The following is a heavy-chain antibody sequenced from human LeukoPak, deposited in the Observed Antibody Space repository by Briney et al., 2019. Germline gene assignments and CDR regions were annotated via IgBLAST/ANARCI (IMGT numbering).Heavy chain of an antibody. V-gene: IGHV6-1*01. CDR1: GDSVSTNSVA. D-gene: IGHD3-22*01. CDR2: TSYRSKWYN. Sequence: SQTLSLTCAISGDSVSTNSVAWNWIRQSPSRGLEWLGRTSYRSKWYNDYAVSVKSRITITPDTSKNQFSLQLNSVTPEDTAIYYCARTYYLDGSAFRHFDYWGQGTLVTVSS. CDR3: ARTYYLDGSAFRHFDY. J-gene: IGHJ4*02.